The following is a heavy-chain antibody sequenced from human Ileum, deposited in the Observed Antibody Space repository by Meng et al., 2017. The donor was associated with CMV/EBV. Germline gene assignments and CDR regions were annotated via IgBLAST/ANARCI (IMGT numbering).Heavy chain of an antibody. V-gene: IGHV3-21*01. D-gene: IGHD3-10*01. CDR1: GFTFSSYS. CDR3: ARDMGKYGSGSPQDY. CDR2: ISSSSSYI. J-gene: IGHJ4*02. Sequence: GESLKISCAASGFTFSSYSMNWVRQAPGKGLEWVSSISSSSSYIYYADSVKGRFTISRDNAKNSLYLQMNSLRAEDTAVYYCARDMGKYGSGSPQDYWGQGTLVTVPQ.